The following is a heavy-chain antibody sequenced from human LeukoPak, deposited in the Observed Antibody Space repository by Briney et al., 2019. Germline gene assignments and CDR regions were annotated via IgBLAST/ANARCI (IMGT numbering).Heavy chain of an antibody. D-gene: IGHD3-16*01. CDR3: ARDPGTGGGVFDI. V-gene: IGHV1-2*06. Sequence: ASVKVSCKASGYTFTDYYIHWVRQAPGHGLEWMGRIIPNSGGRDYAQRFQGRVTMTRDTSTSTAYMELHRLTYDDTAMYYCARDPGTGGGVFDIWEQGTVVTVSS. CDR2: IIPNSGGR. CDR1: GYTFTDYY. J-gene: IGHJ3*02.